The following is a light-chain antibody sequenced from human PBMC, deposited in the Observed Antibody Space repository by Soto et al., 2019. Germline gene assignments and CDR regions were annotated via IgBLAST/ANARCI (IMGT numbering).Light chain of an antibody. CDR3: QQSYSTPWT. J-gene: IGKJ1*01. Sequence: DIQMTQSPSSLSASVGDRVTITCRASQYINNYLNWYQQKPGKAPNLLIYTASSLQGRVPSSFSGSGSGTDFTLTISSLQPEDFATYYCQQSYSTPWTFGQGTKVEIK. CDR1: QYINNY. CDR2: TAS. V-gene: IGKV1-39*01.